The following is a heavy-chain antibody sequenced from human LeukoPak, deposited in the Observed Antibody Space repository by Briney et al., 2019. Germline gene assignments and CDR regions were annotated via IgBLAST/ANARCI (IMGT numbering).Heavy chain of an antibody. J-gene: IGHJ4*02. V-gene: IGHV5-51*01. Sequence: GASLKISCKSSGYTFTSYCDGWVRQVPGEGLEWVGIIYPGDSDTRYSPSFKSQVTISADKSISTVFLQRSSLDASDTAMYYCASVASLSSSGYSDYWGQGTLVTVSS. CDR2: IYPGDSDT. D-gene: IGHD3-22*01. CDR3: ASVASLSSSGYSDY. CDR1: GYTFTSYC.